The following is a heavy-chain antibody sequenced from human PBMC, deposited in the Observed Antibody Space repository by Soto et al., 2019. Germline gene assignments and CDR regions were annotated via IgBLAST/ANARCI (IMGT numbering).Heavy chain of an antibody. D-gene: IGHD2-15*01. V-gene: IGHV1-69*02. CDR2: IIPILGIA. CDR3: ARGVVAASAFDI. J-gene: IGHJ3*02. CDR1: GGTFSSYT. Sequence: QVQLVQSGAEVKKPGSSVKVSCKASGGTFSSYTISWVRQAPGQGLEWMGRIIPILGIANYAQKFQGRVTITADKSTSTAYMELSSLRSEDTAMYYCARGVVAASAFDIWGQGTMVTVSS.